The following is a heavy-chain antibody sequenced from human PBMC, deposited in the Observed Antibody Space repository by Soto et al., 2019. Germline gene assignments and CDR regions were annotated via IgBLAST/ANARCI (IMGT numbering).Heavy chain of an antibody. V-gene: IGHV3-53*01. CDR1: GFTVSSNY. CDR2: IYSGGST. J-gene: IGHJ4*02. D-gene: IGHD6-13*01. CDR3: ERVGHREIAAAGLDY. Sequence: GGSLRLSCAASGFTVSSNYMSWVRQAPGKGLEWVSVIYSGGSTYYADFVKGRFTISRDNSKNTLYLQMNSLRAEDTAVYYCERVGHREIAAAGLDYWGQGTLVTVSS.